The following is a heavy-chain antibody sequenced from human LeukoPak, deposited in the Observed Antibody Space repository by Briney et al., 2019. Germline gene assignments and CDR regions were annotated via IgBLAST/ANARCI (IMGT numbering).Heavy chain of an antibody. J-gene: IGHJ4*02. D-gene: IGHD6-13*01. Sequence: PGRSLRLSCAAPGFTFRSYGMHRVRPAPSKGLEWVGVIWYDGSNKYYADSVKGRFTISKDNSKNTLYLQMNSVRAEDTAVYYCARDGTAAGDYYFDYWGQGTLVTVSS. CDR3: ARDGTAAGDYYFDY. CDR2: IWYDGSNK. CDR1: GFTFRSYG. V-gene: IGHV3-33*01.